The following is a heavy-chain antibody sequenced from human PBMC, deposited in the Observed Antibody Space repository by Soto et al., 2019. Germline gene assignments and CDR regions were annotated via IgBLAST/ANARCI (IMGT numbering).Heavy chain of an antibody. V-gene: IGHV4-59*01. Sequence: SETLSLTCTVSGGSISSYYWSWIRQPPGKGLEWIGYIYYSGSTNYNPSLKSRVTISVDTSKNQFSLKLSSVTAADTAVYYCARSLREQWLPYHDAFDIWGQGTMVT. J-gene: IGHJ3*02. D-gene: IGHD6-19*01. CDR1: GGSISSYY. CDR2: IYYSGST. CDR3: ARSLREQWLPYHDAFDI.